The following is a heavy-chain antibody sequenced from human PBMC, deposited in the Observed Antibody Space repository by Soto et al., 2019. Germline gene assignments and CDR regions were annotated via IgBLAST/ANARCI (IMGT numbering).Heavy chain of an antibody. J-gene: IGHJ4*02. CDR2: INHSGST. D-gene: IGHD2-15*01. CDR1: GGSFSGYY. V-gene: IGHV4-34*01. Sequence: SETLSLTCAVYGGSFSGYYWSWIRQPPGKGLEWIGEINHSGSTNYNPSLKSRVTISVDTSKNQFSLKLSSVTAADTAVYYCARRLSGYCSGGSCYFDYWGQGTLVTVSS. CDR3: ARRLSGYCSGGSCYFDY.